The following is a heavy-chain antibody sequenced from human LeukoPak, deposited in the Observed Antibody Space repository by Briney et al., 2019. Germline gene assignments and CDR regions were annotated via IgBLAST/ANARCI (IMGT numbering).Heavy chain of an antibody. J-gene: IGHJ4*02. V-gene: IGHV4-31*03. CDR3: ARAPITYYCDRGEFSSLDH. D-gene: IGHD3-22*01. Sequence: SQTLSLTCTVSGGSISSGGYYWSWIRQHPGKGLEWIGYIYYSGSTYYNPSLKSRVTISVDTSKNQFSLKLSSVTAADTAVYYCARAPITYYCDRGEFSSLDHWGQGTLVTVSS. CDR2: IYYSGST. CDR1: GGSISSGGYY.